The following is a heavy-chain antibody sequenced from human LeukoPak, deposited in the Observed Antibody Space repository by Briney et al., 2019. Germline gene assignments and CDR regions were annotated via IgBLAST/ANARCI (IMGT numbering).Heavy chain of an antibody. CDR1: GFTFSSYS. CDR2: ISSSGSTI. Sequence: PGGSLRLSCAASGFTFSSYSMNWVRQAPGKGLEWVSYISSSGSTIYYADSVKGRFTISRDNAKNSLYLQMNSLRAEDTAVYYCARLVRGVFSMDYYYYYMDIWGKGTTVTISS. D-gene: IGHD3-10*01. J-gene: IGHJ6*03. V-gene: IGHV3-48*04. CDR3: ARLVRGVFSMDYYYYYMDI.